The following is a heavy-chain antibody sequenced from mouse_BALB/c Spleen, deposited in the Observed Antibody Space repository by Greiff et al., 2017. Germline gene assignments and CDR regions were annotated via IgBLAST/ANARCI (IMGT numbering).Heavy chain of an antibody. CDR3: ARSFYYALYYFDY. CDR1: GYTFTSYN. V-gene: IGHV1-12*01. Sequence: QVQLQQPGAELVKPGASVKMSCKASGYTFTSYNMHWVKQTPGQGLEWIGAIYPGNGDTSYNQKFKGKATLTADKSSSTAYMQLSSLTSEDSAVYYCARSFYYALYYFDYWGQGTTLTVSS. D-gene: IGHD2-1*01. CDR2: IYPGNGDT. J-gene: IGHJ2*01.